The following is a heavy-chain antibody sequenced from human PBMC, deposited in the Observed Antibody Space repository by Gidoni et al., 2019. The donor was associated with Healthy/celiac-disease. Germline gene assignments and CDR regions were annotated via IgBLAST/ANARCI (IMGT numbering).Heavy chain of an antibody. Sequence: QVQLVQSGAEVKKPGASVKVSCKASGYTFTGYYMHWVRQAPGQGLEWMGWINPNSGGTNYEQKFQGRVTMTRDTSISTAYMELSRLRSDDTAVYYCARSGYCSSTSCYLQDYYYYYGMDVWGQGTTVTVSS. CDR2: INPNSGGT. D-gene: IGHD2-2*01. V-gene: IGHV1-2*02. J-gene: IGHJ6*02. CDR3: ARSGYCSSTSCYLQDYYYYYGMDV. CDR1: GYTFTGYY.